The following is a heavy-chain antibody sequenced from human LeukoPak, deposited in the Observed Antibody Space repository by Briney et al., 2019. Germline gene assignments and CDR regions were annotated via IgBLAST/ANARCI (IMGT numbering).Heavy chain of an antibody. D-gene: IGHD3-10*01. CDR3: ARHIGRVLPFDY. J-gene: IGHJ4*02. Sequence: KPSETLSLTCTVSGDSISRYYWSWIRQPPGKGPEWIGHIYYSGSANYNPSLKSRVTISIDTSKNQFPLKLSSVTAADTAMYYCARHIGRVLPFDYWGQGTLVTVSS. V-gene: IGHV4-59*08. CDR1: GDSISRYY. CDR2: IYYSGSA.